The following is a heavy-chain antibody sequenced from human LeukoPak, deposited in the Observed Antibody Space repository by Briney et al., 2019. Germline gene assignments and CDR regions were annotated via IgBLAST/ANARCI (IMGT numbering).Heavy chain of an antibody. D-gene: IGHD2-21*02. Sequence: SETLSLTCTVSGGSISNYYWSWIRQPPGKGLEWIGYIYPSGHTNYSPSLKNRDTISVDTSKNQFSLNLTSVTAADTAVYYCARRAYCGDDCFPFDYWGQGTLVTVSS. J-gene: IGHJ4*02. CDR3: ARRAYCGDDCFPFDY. CDR2: IYPSGHT. CDR1: GGSISNYY. V-gene: IGHV4-4*08.